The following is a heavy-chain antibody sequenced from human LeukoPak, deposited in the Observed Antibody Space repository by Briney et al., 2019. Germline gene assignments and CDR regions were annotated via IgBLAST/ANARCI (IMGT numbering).Heavy chain of an antibody. CDR1: EFTFSSYG. CDR2: IRYDGSTK. J-gene: IGHJ4*02. CDR3: AKAISTMVRGAIGS. Sequence: GGSLRLSCAASEFTFSSYGMHWVRQAPGKGLEWVAFIRYDGSTKYYTNSVKGRFTISRDNSKNTLYLQMNSLRAEDTAVYYCAKAISTMVRGAIGSWGQGTLVTVSS. V-gene: IGHV3-30*02. D-gene: IGHD3-10*01.